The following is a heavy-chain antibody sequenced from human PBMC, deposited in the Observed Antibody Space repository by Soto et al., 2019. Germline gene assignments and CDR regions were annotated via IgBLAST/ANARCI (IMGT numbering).Heavy chain of an antibody. Sequence: QVHLVESGGGVVQPGRSLRLSCAASGFTFSSYGMLWVRQAPGKGLEWVALTWYNGSKKYYGESVKGRFTIFRDNSENTLYLEMSSLRVEDTAVYYCARQLAVPYAAYAMDVWGQGTTVTVSS. CDR1: GFTFSSYG. CDR2: TWYNGSKK. V-gene: IGHV3-33*03. J-gene: IGHJ6*02. CDR3: ARQLAVPYAAYAMDV. D-gene: IGHD2-2*01.